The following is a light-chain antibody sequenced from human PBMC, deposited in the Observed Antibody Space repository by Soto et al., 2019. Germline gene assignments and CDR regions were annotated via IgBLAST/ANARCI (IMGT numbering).Light chain of an antibody. CDR1: SSDVGVSNY. CDR2: EVS. CDR3: SSYAGSGNCV. Sequence: QSVLTQPPSASGSPGQSVTISCTGTSSDVGVSNYVSWYQQHPGTPPQLVIYEVSKRPSGVPDRFSGSKSGNTASLTVSGLQAEDEADYYCSSYAGSGNCVFGTGTKLTVL. V-gene: IGLV2-8*01. J-gene: IGLJ1*01.